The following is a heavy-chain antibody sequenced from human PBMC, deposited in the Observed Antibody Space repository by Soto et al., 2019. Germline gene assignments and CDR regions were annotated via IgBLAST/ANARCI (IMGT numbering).Heavy chain of an antibody. CDR1: GLPFGSNA. CDR2: IGGSGGST. J-gene: IGHJ5*02. V-gene: IGHV3-23*01. CDR3: ARPRGFDP. D-gene: IGHD3-10*01. Sequence: EVQLLESGGGLVQPGGPLRLSCEASGLPFGSNAMGGAGQAPGKGLEWVPAIGGSGGSTYYADSVKGRFTISRDNSKNTLYLQMNSLRAEDTAVYYCARPRGFDPWGQGTLVTVSS.